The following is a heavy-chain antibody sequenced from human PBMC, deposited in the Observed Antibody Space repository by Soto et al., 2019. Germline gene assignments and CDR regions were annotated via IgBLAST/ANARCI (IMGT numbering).Heavy chain of an antibody. J-gene: IGHJ4*02. CDR3: TGVATFGGLIEPIAY. CDR1: GSTFRPYG. CDR2: ISNSGDYI. D-gene: IGHD3-16*02. Sequence: SLSCTASGSTFRPYGMNWVRQAPGKRLEWVSSISNSGDYIYYADSVQGRFTISRDNAKNSLYLQMNSLKTEDTGVYYCTGVATFGGLIEPIAYWGQGTLVTVSS. V-gene: IGHV3-21*03.